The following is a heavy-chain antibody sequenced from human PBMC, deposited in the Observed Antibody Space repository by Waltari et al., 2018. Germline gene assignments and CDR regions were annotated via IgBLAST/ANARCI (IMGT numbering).Heavy chain of an antibody. CDR1: GYTFSSYA. CDR3: ARGLYRVAEQLTFDY. D-gene: IGHD3-3*01. Sequence: QVQLVQSGAEVKKPGASVKISCKASGYTFSSYAVHWVLQAPGQRPEWMGWVNAGNGDTKKSQKLHDRVTMTSDTSTGTAYMGLGGLRSEDTAVYYCARGLYRVAEQLTFDYWGQGTLVTVSS. J-gene: IGHJ4*02. V-gene: IGHV1-3*01. CDR2: VNAGNGDT.